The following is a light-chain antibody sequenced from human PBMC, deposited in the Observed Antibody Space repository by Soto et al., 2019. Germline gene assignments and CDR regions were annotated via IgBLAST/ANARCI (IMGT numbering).Light chain of an antibody. CDR1: SNDVGGYKY. Sequence: QSALTQPASVSGSPGQSITISCTGTSNDVGGYKYVSWYQQHPGKAPKLMIYEVDNRPSGISNRFSGSKSGNTASLTISGLQAADEADYYCTSFTSITTVVFGGGTKPPS. V-gene: IGLV2-14*01. CDR2: EVD. CDR3: TSFTSITTVV. J-gene: IGLJ2*01.